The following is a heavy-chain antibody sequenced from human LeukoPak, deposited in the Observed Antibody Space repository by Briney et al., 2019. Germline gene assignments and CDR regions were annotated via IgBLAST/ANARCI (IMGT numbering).Heavy chain of an antibody. J-gene: IGHJ4*02. CDR3: AKDWNSPNYFDY. D-gene: IGHD1-7*01. V-gene: IGHV3-30*02. CDR1: GFTFSSYG. Sequence: GGSLRLSCAASGFTFSSYGMDWVRQAPGKGLEWVAFIRYDGSNKYYADSVKGRFTISRDNSKNTLYLQMNSLRPEDTAVYYCAKDWNSPNYFDYWGQGTLVTVSS. CDR2: IRYDGSNK.